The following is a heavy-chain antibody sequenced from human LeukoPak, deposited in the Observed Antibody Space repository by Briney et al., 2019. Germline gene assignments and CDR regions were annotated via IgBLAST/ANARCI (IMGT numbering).Heavy chain of an antibody. CDR1: GFSFSDHY. CDR2: IRNKANSYTT. Sequence: PGVSLRLSCAASGFSFSDHYVDWVRQAPGKGLEWVGRIRNKANSYTTEYAASVTGRFTISRDESKNSVYLQMNRLKTEDTAVYSCLRSSYSSGWFGDYWGQGILVTVSS. CDR3: LRSSYSSGWFGDY. J-gene: IGHJ4*02. V-gene: IGHV3-72*01. D-gene: IGHD6-19*01.